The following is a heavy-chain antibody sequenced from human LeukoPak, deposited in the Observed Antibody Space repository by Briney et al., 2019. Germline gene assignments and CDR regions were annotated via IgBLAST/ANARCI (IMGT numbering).Heavy chain of an antibody. J-gene: IGHJ4*02. D-gene: IGHD3-22*01. CDR1: GFTFSSYW. CDR3: ARDRTPYYYDSSGYC. V-gene: IGHV3-74*01. CDR2: INTDGSST. Sequence: GGSLRLSCAASGFTFSSYWMHWVRHAPRKGLVWVSRINTDGSSTSYADSVKGRFTISRDNAKNTLYLQMNSLRAEDTAVYYCARDRTPYYYDSSGYCWGQGTLVTVSS.